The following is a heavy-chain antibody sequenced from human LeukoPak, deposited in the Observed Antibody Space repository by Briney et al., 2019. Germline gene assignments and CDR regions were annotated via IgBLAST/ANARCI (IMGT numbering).Heavy chain of an antibody. D-gene: IGHD4-23*01. CDR3: ARDFGGNSGWFDP. CDR2: MSPNSDNT. V-gene: IGHV1-8*01. Sequence: ASVKVSCKASGYTFTSYDINWVRQATGQGLEWVGWMSPNSDNTGYAQKFQGRVTLTRDTSIGTAYMELSSLTSEDTAVYYCARDFGGNSGWFDPWGQGTLVTVSS. CDR1: GYTFTSYD. J-gene: IGHJ5*02.